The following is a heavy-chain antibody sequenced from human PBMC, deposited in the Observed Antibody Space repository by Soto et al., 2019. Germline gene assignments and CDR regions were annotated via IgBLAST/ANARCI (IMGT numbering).Heavy chain of an antibody. V-gene: IGHV1-69*06. D-gene: IGHD3-3*01. Sequence: GASVKVSCKASGGTFSSYAISWVRQAPGQGLEWMGGIIPIFGTANYAQKFQGRVTITADKSTSTAYMELSSLRSEDTAVYYCAATYYDFWSGPTAPLNWFDPWGQGTLVTVSS. CDR3: AATYYDFWSGPTAPLNWFDP. CDR2: IIPIFGTA. J-gene: IGHJ5*02. CDR1: GGTFSSYA.